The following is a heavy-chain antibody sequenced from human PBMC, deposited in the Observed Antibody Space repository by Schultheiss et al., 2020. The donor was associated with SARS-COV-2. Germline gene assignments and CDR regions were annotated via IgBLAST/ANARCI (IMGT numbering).Heavy chain of an antibody. CDR1: GFTFSSYW. V-gene: IGHV3-74*01. CDR2: INSDGSST. J-gene: IGHJ3*02. Sequence: GGSLRLSCAASGFTFSSYWMHWVRQAPGKGLVWVSRINSDGSSTSYADSVKGRFTISRDNAKNTLYLQMNSLRAEDTAVYYCARQDIVVVPAALDAFDIWGQGTMVTVSS. D-gene: IGHD2-2*01. CDR3: ARQDIVVVPAALDAFDI.